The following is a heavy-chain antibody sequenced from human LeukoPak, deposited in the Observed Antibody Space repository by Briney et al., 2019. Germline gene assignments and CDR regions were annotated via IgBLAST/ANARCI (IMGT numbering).Heavy chain of an antibody. D-gene: IGHD6-13*01. J-gene: IGHJ4*02. CDR3: AKDWGWQQLVRFDY. Sequence: SGGSLRLSCAASGFTFSSYGMHWVRQAPGKGLEWVAVISYDGSNKYYADSVKGRFTISRDNSKNTLYLQMNSLRAEDTAVYYCAKDWGWQQLVRFDYWGQGTLVTVSS. CDR1: GFTFSSYG. CDR2: ISYDGSNK. V-gene: IGHV3-30*18.